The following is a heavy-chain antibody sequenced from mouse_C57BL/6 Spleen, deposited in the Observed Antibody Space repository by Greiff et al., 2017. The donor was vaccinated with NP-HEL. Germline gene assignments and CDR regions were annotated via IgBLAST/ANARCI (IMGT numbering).Heavy chain of an antibody. CDR3: AGFTTVVATDAMDY. D-gene: IGHD1-1*01. J-gene: IGHJ4*01. CDR1: GFSLTSYG. Sequence: VQRVESGPGLVAPSQSLSITCTVSGFSLTSYGVSWVRQPPGKGLEWLGVIWGDGSTNYHSALISRLSISKDNSKSQVFLKLNSLQTDDTATYYCAGFTTVVATDAMDYWGQGTSVTVSS. CDR2: IWGDGST. V-gene: IGHV2-3*01.